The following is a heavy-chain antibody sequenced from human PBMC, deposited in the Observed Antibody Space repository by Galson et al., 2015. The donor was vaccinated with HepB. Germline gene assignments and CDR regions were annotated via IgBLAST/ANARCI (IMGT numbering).Heavy chain of an antibody. CDR1: GFTVSSNY. CDR2: IYSGGST. Sequence: LRLSCAASGFTVSSNYMSWVRQAPGKGREWVSVIYSGGSTYYADSVKGRFTISRDNSKNTLYLQMNSLRAEDTAVYYCARAPQYYYYGMDVWGQGTTVTVSS. V-gene: IGHV3-53*01. CDR3: ARAPQYYYYGMDV. J-gene: IGHJ6*02.